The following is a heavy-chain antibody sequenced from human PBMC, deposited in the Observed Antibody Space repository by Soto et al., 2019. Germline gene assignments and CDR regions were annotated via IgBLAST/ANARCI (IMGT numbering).Heavy chain of an antibody. CDR1: GGSISSSSYY. V-gene: IGHV4-39*01. D-gene: IGHD5-18*01. CDR2: IYYSGST. Sequence: SETLSLTCTVSGGSISSSSYYWGWIRQPPGKGLEWIGSIYYSGSTYYNPSLKSRVTISVDTSKNQFSLKLSSVTAADTAVYYCARLWIQLWFFDYWGQGTLVTV. CDR3: ARLWIQLWFFDY. J-gene: IGHJ4*02.